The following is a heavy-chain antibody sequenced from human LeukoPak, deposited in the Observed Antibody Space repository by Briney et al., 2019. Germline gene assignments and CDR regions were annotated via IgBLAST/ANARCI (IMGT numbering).Heavy chain of an antibody. Sequence: SVKVSCKASGGTFSSYAISWVRQAPGQGLERMGRVIPIFGTANYAQKFQGRVTITTDESTSTAYMELSSLRSEDTAVYYCARNDPSHDSSGYYFDYWGQGTLVTVSS. CDR3: ARNDPSHDSSGYYFDY. CDR2: VIPIFGTA. CDR1: GGTFSSYA. D-gene: IGHD3-22*01. V-gene: IGHV1-69*05. J-gene: IGHJ4*02.